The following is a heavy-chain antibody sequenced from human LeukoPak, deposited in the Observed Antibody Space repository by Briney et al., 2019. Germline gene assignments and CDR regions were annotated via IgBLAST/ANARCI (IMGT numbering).Heavy chain of an antibody. Sequence: GRSLRLSCAASGFTFSSYGMHWVRQAPGKGLEWVAVISYDGSNKYYADSVKSRFTISRDNSKNTLYLQMNSLRAEDTAVYYCAKDNYVVITTGYFDYWGQGTLVTVSS. D-gene: IGHD3-22*01. CDR3: AKDNYVVITTGYFDY. CDR2: ISYDGSNK. V-gene: IGHV3-30*18. J-gene: IGHJ4*02. CDR1: GFTFSSYG.